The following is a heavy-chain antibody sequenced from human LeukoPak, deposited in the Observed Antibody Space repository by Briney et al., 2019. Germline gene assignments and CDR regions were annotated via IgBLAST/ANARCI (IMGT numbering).Heavy chain of an antibody. V-gene: IGHV4-59*01. Sequence: PSETLSLTCTVSGGSISSYYWSWIRQPPGKGLEWIGHIYYSGSTNYNPSLMSRVTISVDTSKNQFSLKLNSVTAADTAVYYCARDPRGGTSRDNWFDPWGQGTLVTVSS. CDR2: IYYSGST. J-gene: IGHJ5*02. CDR1: GGSISSYY. CDR3: ARDPRGGTSRDNWFDP. D-gene: IGHD1-1*01.